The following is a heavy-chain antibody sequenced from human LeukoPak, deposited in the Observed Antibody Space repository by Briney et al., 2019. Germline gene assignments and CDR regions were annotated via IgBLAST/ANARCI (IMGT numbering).Heavy chain of an antibody. J-gene: IGHJ4*02. V-gene: IGHV3-11*03. CDR1: GFTFSDEY. D-gene: IGHD6-19*01. Sequence: GGALRLSCAASGFTFSDEYMSWIRQAPGKGLEWVSYVSNSGSYTNYADSVKGRFTISRDNAKSSLYLQMNSVRAEDTAVYYCARSRGAGPGAHFDYWGQGTLVTVSS. CDR3: ARSRGAGPGAHFDY. CDR2: VSNSGSYT.